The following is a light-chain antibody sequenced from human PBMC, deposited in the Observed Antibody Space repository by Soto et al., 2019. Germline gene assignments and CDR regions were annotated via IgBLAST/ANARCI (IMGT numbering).Light chain of an antibody. J-gene: IGKJ5*01. CDR2: DTS. Sequence: EIVMTQSPDTLSVSPWERATLSCRASQSVSGNLAWYQQKPGQAPRLLIYDTSTRATGIPARFSGSGSGTEFTLTISSLQSEDFAVYYCQQYNNWPPITFGQGTRLEIK. CDR3: QQYNNWPPIT. CDR1: QSVSGN. V-gene: IGKV3-15*01.